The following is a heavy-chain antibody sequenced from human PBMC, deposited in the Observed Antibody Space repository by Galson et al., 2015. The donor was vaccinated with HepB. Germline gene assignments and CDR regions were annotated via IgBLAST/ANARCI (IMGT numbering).Heavy chain of an antibody. CDR3: AKDGLRYYSDSSGNYYPSFFDS. J-gene: IGHJ4*02. Sequence: SLRLSCAASGFTFRSYGMSWVRQAPGKGLEWVASVSGNGETTHYADSVKGRSRISRDDSKDTLYLHMNRLRGDDAAVYYCAKDGLRYYSDSSGNYYPSFFDSWGQGTLVIVSS. CDR2: VSGNGETT. V-gene: IGHV3-23*01. D-gene: IGHD3-22*01. CDR1: GFTFRSYG.